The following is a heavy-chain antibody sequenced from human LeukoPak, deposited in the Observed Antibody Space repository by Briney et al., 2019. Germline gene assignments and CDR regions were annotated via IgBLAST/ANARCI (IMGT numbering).Heavy chain of an antibody. CDR2: ISAYNGNT. V-gene: IGHV1-18*01. J-gene: IGHJ6*03. D-gene: IGHD2-2*01. Sequence: ASVKVSCKASGYTFTSYGISWVRQAPGQGLEWMGWISAYNGNTHYAQKLQGRVTMTTDTSTSTAYMELRNLRSDDTAVYYCARVANPPATYYYYYYMDVWGKGTTVTVSS. CDR1: GYTFTSYG. CDR3: ARVANPPATYYYYYYMDV.